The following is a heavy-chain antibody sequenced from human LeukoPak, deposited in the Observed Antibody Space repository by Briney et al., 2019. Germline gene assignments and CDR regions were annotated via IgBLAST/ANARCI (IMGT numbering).Heavy chain of an antibody. V-gene: IGHV3-13*01. CDR3: VRQQTPHGNFDY. D-gene: IGHD1-26*01. Sequence: GGSLRLSCATSGFTFSNHAMHWVRQATGKGLEWVSAIAAGDTFYPGSVKGRFTISRENAKNSLSLQMNSLRAEDTAVYYCVRQQTPHGNFDYWGQGTLVTVSS. CDR1: GFTFSNHA. J-gene: IGHJ4*02. CDR2: IAAGDT.